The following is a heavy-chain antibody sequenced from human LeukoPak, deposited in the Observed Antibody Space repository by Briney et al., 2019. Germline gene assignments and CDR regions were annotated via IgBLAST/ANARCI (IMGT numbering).Heavy chain of an antibody. CDR1: GGSFSGYY. CDR2: INHSGST. Sequence: SETLSLTCAVYGGSFSGYYWSWLRQPPGKGLEWIGEINHSGSTNYNPSLKSRVTISVDTSKNQFSLKLSSVTAADTAVYYCARTREKGGYYYHNAFDIGGQGTMVTVS. J-gene: IGHJ3*02. V-gene: IGHV4-34*01. CDR3: ARTREKGGYYYHNAFDI. D-gene: IGHD3-22*01.